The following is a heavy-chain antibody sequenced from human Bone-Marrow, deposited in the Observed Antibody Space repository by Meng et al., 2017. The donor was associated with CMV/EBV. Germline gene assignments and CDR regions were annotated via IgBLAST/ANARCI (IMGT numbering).Heavy chain of an antibody. CDR2: IYYSGST. J-gene: IGHJ5*02. CDR1: GGSISSSSYY. D-gene: IGHD2-2*01. CDR3: VRGGLLSDPALPAGNWFDP. Sequence: SETLSLTCTVSGGSISSSSYYWGWIRQPPGKGLEWIGSIYYSGSTYYNPSLRSRVTISIHRAKSQFSLRMSSVTAADTAMYYCVRGGLLSDPALPAGNWFDPWGPGTLVTVSS. V-gene: IGHV4-39*07.